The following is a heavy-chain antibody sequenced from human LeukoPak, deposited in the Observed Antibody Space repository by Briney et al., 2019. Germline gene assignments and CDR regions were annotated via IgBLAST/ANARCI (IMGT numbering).Heavy chain of an antibody. Sequence: GESLKISCKGSGYSFTSYWIGWVRQMPGKCLEWMGIIYPGDSDTRYSPSFQGQVTISADKSISTAYLQWSSLKASDTAMYYCARQYYYDSSGYYPDAFDIWGQGTMVTVSS. V-gene: IGHV5-51*01. D-gene: IGHD3-22*01. CDR1: GYSFTSYW. CDR2: IYPGDSDT. CDR3: ARQYYYDSSGYYPDAFDI. J-gene: IGHJ3*02.